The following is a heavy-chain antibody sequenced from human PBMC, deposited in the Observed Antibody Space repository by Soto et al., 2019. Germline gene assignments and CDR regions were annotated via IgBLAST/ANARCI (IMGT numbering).Heavy chain of an antibody. V-gene: IGHV4-34*01. Sequence: SLTCAVYGGSVNGYYWNWIRQPPGKGLEWIGEINHTGATHYNPSLKSRVTMPVDTSKNQFSLRLRSVTAADTDIYYCATRITGFGLRIPPFDSWGQGTQVTVSS. J-gene: IGHJ5*01. CDR1: GGSVNGYY. CDR2: INHTGAT. CDR3: ATRITGFGLRIPPFDS. D-gene: IGHD1-20*01.